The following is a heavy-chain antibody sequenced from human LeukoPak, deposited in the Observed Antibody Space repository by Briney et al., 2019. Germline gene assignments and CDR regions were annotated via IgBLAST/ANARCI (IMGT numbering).Heavy chain of an antibody. J-gene: IGHJ4*02. Sequence: GGSLRLSCAASGFTFSNYAMNWVRQAPGKGLEWVSYISTTGSSIYYADSMKGRFTISRDNVKNLLYLQMNSLRAEDTAVYYCARVQRGIAVALDYWGQGTLATVSS. CDR3: ARVQRGIAVALDY. V-gene: IGHV3-48*03. CDR2: ISTTGSSI. CDR1: GFTFSNYA. D-gene: IGHD6-19*01.